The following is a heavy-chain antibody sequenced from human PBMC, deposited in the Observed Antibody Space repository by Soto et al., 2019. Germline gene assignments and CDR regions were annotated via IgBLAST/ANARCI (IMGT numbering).Heavy chain of an antibody. CDR2: IYSGGRT. Sequence: GGSLRLSCAASGFTVSSNYMSWVRQAPGKGLEWVSVIYSGGRTYYADSVKGRFTISRDNSKNTLYLQMNSLRAEDTAVYYCAREDSSGTPFFDYWGQGTLVTVSS. J-gene: IGHJ4*02. D-gene: IGHD3-22*01. V-gene: IGHV3-53*01. CDR3: AREDSSGTPFFDY. CDR1: GFTVSSNY.